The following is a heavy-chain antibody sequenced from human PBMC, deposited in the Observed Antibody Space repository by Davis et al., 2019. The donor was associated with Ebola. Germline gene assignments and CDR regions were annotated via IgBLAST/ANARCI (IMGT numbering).Heavy chain of an antibody. CDR2: INPNSGGT. CDR3: ARDGAVTFGMDV. CDR1: GYTFTGYY. J-gene: IGHJ6*02. D-gene: IGHD4-17*01. Sequence: AASVKVSCKASGYTFTGYYMHWVRQAPGQGLEWMGWINPNSGGTNYAQKFQGWVTMTRDTSISTAYMELSRLRSDDTAVYYCARDGAVTFGMDVWGQGTTVTVSS. V-gene: IGHV1-2*04.